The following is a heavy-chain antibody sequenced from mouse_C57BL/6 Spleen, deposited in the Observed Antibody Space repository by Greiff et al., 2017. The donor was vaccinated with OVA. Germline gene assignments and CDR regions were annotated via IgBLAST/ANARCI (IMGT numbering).Heavy chain of an antibody. CDR2: IDPETGGT. V-gene: IGHV1-15*01. CDR3: TKGFDYDGTWFSY. CDR1: GYTFTDYE. J-gene: IGHJ3*01. Sequence: VQLVESGAELVRPGASVTLSCKASGYTFTDYEMHWVKQTPVHGLEWIGAIDPETGGTAYNQKFKGKAILTADKSSSTSYMELRSLTSADSAVYYCTKGFDYDGTWFSYWGQGTLVTVAA. D-gene: IGHD2-4*01.